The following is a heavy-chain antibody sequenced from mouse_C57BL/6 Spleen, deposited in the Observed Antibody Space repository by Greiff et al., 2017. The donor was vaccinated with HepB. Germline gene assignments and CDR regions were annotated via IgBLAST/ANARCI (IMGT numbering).Heavy chain of an antibody. D-gene: IGHD2-4*01. CDR2: ISSGGDYI. J-gene: IGHJ4*01. V-gene: IGHV5-9-1*02. CDR3: TRGDDYEGAMDY. CDR1: GFTFSSYA. Sequence: EVKLMESGEGLVKPGGSLKLSCAASGFTFSSYAMSWVRQTPEKRLEWVAYISSGGDYIYYADTVKGRFTISRDNARNTLYLQMSSLKSEDTAMYYCTRGDDYEGAMDYWGQGTSVTVSS.